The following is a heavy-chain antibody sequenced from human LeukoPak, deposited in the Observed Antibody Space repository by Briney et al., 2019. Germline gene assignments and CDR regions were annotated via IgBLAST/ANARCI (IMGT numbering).Heavy chain of an antibody. CDR3: ARDLYDILTGYYPEYYYYYGMDV. CDR2: ISSNGGST. D-gene: IGHD3-9*01. Sequence: PGGSLRLSCAASGFTFSSYAMHWVRQAPGKGLEYASAISSNGGSTYYANSVKGRFTISRDNSKNTLYLQMGSLRAEDMAVYYCARDLYDILTGYYPEYYYYYGMDVWGQGTTVTVSS. V-gene: IGHV3-64*01. CDR1: GFTFSSYA. J-gene: IGHJ6*02.